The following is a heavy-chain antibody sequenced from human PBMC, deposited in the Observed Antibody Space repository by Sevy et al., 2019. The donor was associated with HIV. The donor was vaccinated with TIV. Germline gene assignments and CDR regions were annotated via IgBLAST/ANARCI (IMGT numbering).Heavy chain of an antibody. Sequence: GGSLRLSCAASGFTFSAYSMNWVRQAPGKGLEWVSYISSSSGTISYADSVKGKFTISRDNAKSSLYLQMNGLRAEDTAVYYCARAGGDCYSKNECWFVSWGQGTLVTVSS. J-gene: IGHJ5*01. V-gene: IGHV3-48*01. CDR3: ARAGGDCYSKNECWFVS. CDR1: GFTFSAYS. CDR2: ISSSSGTI. D-gene: IGHD2-21*01.